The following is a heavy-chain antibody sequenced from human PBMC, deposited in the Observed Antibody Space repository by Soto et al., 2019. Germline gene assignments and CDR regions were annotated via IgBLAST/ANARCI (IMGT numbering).Heavy chain of an antibody. J-gene: IGHJ4*02. CDR3: AKCSPRYSSGLKAYYFDY. Sequence: GGSLRLSCAASGFTFSSYAMSWVRQAPGKGLEWVSVISGSGGSTYYADSVKGRFTVSRDNSRNTLYLQMNSLRAEGTAVYYCAKCSPRYSSGLKAYYFDYWGQGTLVTVSS. CDR1: GFTFSSYA. D-gene: IGHD6-19*01. V-gene: IGHV3-23*01. CDR2: ISGSGGST.